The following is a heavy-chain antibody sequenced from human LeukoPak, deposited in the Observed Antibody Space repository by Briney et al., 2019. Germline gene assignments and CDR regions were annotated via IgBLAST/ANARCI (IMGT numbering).Heavy chain of an antibody. Sequence: GGSLRLSCAASGFTFSRYWMSWVRQAPGKGLEWVANIKQDGGEIYYVDSVKGRVTISRDNSKNTVYLQMNSLRAGDTAVYYCVNQYFDYWGQGTLVTVSS. CDR2: IKQDGGEI. CDR1: GFTFSRYW. J-gene: IGHJ4*02. V-gene: IGHV3-7*03. CDR3: VNQYFDY.